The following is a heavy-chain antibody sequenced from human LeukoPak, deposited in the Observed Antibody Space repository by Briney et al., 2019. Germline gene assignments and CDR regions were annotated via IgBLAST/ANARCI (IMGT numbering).Heavy chain of an antibody. V-gene: IGHV4-61*01. CDR2: FLYSGST. Sequence: SETLSLTCTVSGGSVSSGTYYWSWVRQPPGKGLEWIGYFLYSGSTHYNPSLKSRVTISVDTSKNQFSLNLSSVTVADTAVYFCARASITMIVATWGQGSLVTVSS. J-gene: IGHJ4*02. D-gene: IGHD3-22*01. CDR3: ARASITMIVAT. CDR1: GGSVSSGTYY.